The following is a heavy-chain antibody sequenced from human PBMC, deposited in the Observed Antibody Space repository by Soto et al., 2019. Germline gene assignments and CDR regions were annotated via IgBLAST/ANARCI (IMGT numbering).Heavy chain of an antibody. CDR2: ISAYNGGT. CDR3: ASATNASKWDD. D-gene: IGHD2-8*01. Sequence: SVKVSCRTSGNTFTTYGILWVRQAPGQGLEWMGWISAYNGGTNYAQKFQDRLTMTTDTSKSTAYMELKSLRSDDTAVYFCASATNASKWDDWGQGTLVTVSS. J-gene: IGHJ4*02. V-gene: IGHV1-18*01. CDR1: GNTFTTYG.